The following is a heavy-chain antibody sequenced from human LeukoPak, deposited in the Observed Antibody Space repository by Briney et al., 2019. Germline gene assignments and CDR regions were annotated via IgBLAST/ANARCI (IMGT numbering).Heavy chain of an antibody. CDR1: GFTFSSYA. CDR2: ISGSGGST. CDR3: ATPMVRGVIISA. Sequence: GGSLRLSCAASGFTFSSYAMSWVRQAPGKGLEWVSAISGSGGSTYYADSVKGRFTISRDNSKNTLYLQMNSLKAEDTAAYYCATPMVRGVIISAWGQGTLVTVSS. D-gene: IGHD3-10*01. J-gene: IGHJ4*02. V-gene: IGHV3-23*01.